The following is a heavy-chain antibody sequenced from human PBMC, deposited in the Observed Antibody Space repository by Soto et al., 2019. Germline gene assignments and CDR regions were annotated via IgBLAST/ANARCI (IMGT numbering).Heavy chain of an antibody. J-gene: IGHJ4*02. CDR2: INGRGNYI. Sequence: EVLLVESGGGLVKPGGSLRLSCAASGFTFSTYNMNWVRQAPGKWLEWVSSINGRGNYIYYTDAVKGRFTISRDNAKTSLYLLMNSMRAEDTAVYYCEREDVIVGSTSACDYWCQGTLVTVSS. CDR1: GFTFSTYN. CDR3: EREDVIVGSTSACDY. V-gene: IGHV3-21*01. D-gene: IGHD1-26*01.